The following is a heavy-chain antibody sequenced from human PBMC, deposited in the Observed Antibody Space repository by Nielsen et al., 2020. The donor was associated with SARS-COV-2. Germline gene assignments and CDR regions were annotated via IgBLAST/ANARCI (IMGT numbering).Heavy chain of an antibody. CDR3: ARAGYSSAWNRDYDLDL. Sequence: ASVKVSCKASGYTFTSYAMNWVRQAPGQGFEWMGWISAYNGRTSYAQKLQGRSTMTIDTSTDTAWLELRSLRSDDTAVYYCARAGYSSAWNRDYDLDLWGLGTLVTVSS. J-gene: IGHJ4*02. D-gene: IGHD6-19*01. CDR1: GYTFTSYA. CDR2: ISAYNGRT. V-gene: IGHV1-18*01.